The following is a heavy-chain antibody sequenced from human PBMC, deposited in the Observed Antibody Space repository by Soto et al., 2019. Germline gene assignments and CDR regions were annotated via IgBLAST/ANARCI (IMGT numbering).Heavy chain of an antibody. V-gene: IGHV1-3*01. Sequence: ASVKVSCKASGYTFTSYAMHWLRQAPGQRLEWMGWINAGNGNTKYSQKFQGRVTITRDTSASTAYMELSSLRSEDTAVYYCAREGLGDYVWGSYTYYFDYWGQGTLVTVSS. CDR1: GYTFTSYA. CDR3: AREGLGDYVWGSYTYYFDY. D-gene: IGHD3-16*01. CDR2: INAGNGNT. J-gene: IGHJ4*02.